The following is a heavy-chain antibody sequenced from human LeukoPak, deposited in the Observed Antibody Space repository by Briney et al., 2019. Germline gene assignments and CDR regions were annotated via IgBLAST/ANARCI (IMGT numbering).Heavy chain of an antibody. J-gene: IGHJ4*02. D-gene: IGHD6-13*01. CDR1: GFTFSSYS. CDR3: ARGRAAARHYFDY. CDR2: ISSSSSYI. V-gene: IGHV3-21*01. Sequence: GGSLRLSCAASGFTFSSYSMIWVRQAPGKGLEWVSSISSSSSYIYYADSVKGRFTISRDNAKNSLYLQMNSLRAEDTAVYYCARGRAAARHYFDYWGQGTLVTVSS.